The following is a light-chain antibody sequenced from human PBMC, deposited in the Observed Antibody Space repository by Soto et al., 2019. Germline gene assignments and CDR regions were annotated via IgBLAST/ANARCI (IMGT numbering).Light chain of an antibody. CDR2: WAS. J-gene: IGKJ4*01. V-gene: IGKV4-1*01. Sequence: IVVTQSPDSLAVSLGERATINCKSSHSVLHDNKNYLAWYQHKAGQSPKVLIYWASARESGVPDRFSGSASGKYFTLTISSLQAEDVAVYYCQQYYSSPLAFGGGTKVEIK. CDR1: HSVLHDNKNY. CDR3: QQYYSSPLA.